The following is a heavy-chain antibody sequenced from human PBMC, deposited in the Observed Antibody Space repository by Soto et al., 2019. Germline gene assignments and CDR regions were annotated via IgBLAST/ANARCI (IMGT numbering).Heavy chain of an antibody. CDR2: IYYSGST. CDR1: GGSISSGDYY. CDR3: ARVDYGGKLGGEAFDI. V-gene: IGHV4-30-4*01. J-gene: IGHJ3*02. Sequence: SETLFLTCIVSGGSISSGDYYWSWIRQPPGKGLEWIGYIYYSGSTYYNPSLKSRVTISVDTSKNQFSLKLSSVTAADTAVYYXARVDYGGKLGGEAFDIWGQGTMVTVSS. D-gene: IGHD4-17*01.